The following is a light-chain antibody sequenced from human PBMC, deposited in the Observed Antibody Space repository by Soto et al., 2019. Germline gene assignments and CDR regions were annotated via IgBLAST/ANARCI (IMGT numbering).Light chain of an antibody. CDR3: LQNNSYSKT. CDR2: SAS. V-gene: IGKV1-17*01. CDR1: QGIRHD. Sequence: DIQMTQSPSSLSASVGDRVTITCRASQGIRHDLGWYQQKPGKAPKRLIYSASSLQSGVPPRFSGSGSGTEFTLTISSLQPEDFATYYCLQNNSYSKTFGQGTKVDIK. J-gene: IGKJ1*01.